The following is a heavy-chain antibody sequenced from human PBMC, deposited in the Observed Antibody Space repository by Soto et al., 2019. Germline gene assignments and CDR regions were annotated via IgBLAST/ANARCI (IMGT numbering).Heavy chain of an antibody. CDR2: IFSNDEK. CDR3: ARISYGDFADY. CDR1: GFSLTDSRMG. V-gene: IGHV2-26*01. Sequence: QVTLKESGPVLVKPTETLTLTCTVSGFSLTDSRMGVSWIRQPPGKALEWLAHIFSNDEKAYSTSLKSRLTISQXTSKSQVILTMTNMDLVDTATYYCARISYGDFADYWGRGTLVTVSS. D-gene: IGHD4-17*01. J-gene: IGHJ4*02.